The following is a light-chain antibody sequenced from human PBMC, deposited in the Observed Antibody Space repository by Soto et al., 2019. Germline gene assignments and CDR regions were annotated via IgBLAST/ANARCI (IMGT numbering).Light chain of an antibody. J-gene: IGKJ5*01. CDR2: AAS. CDR3: QQSYSSPPT. V-gene: IGKV1-39*01. CDR1: QGISNH. Sequence: DIQMTQSPASVSASVEDRVIITCRASQGISNHLNWYQQKPGKAPKLLIFAASSLQSGVPSRFSGSRSGPDFTLTISSLQPEDFATYYCQQSYSSPPTFGQGRRLEIK.